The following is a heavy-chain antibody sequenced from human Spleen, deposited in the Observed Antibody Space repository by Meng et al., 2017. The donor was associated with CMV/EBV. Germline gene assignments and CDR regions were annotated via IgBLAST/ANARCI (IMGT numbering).Heavy chain of an antibody. CDR2: ISSSSTTI. V-gene: IGHV3-11*01. CDR1: GFMFTDYY. D-gene: IGHD5-18*01. J-gene: IGHJ4*02. CDR3: ARCGYSYGVIMS. Sequence: GGSLRLSCAASGFMFTDYYMGWIRQAPGKGLEWISYISSSSTTISYADSVRGRFTISRDNAKKSLELQMSSLRADDTAVYYCARCGYSYGVIMSWGQGTLVTVSS.